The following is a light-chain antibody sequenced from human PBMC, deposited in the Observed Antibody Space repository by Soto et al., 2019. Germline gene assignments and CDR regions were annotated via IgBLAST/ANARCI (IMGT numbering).Light chain of an antibody. CDR2: DVT. V-gene: IGLV2-11*01. Sequence: QSVLTQPGSVSGSPGQSVTISCTGTSSDVGGYNHVSWYQQHPGKAPKLMIYDVTNRPSGVPDRFSGFKSDNTASLTISGLQAEDESDYYCCSHAGSNTWVFGGGTKVTVL. CDR1: SSDVGGYNH. J-gene: IGLJ2*01. CDR3: CSHAGSNTWV.